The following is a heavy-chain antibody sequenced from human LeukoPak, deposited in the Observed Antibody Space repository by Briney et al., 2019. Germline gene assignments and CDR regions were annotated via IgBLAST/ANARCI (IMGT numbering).Heavy chain of an antibody. Sequence: SETLSLTCTVSGGSISSYYWSWIRQPPGKGLEWIGYIYYSGSTNYNPSLKSRVTISIDTSKNQFSLMLSSVTAADTAVYYCARDPIAAAAYYMDVWGKGTTVTVSS. V-gene: IGHV4-59*12. CDR3: ARDPIAAAAYYMDV. D-gene: IGHD6-13*01. CDR1: GGSISSYY. J-gene: IGHJ6*03. CDR2: IYYSGST.